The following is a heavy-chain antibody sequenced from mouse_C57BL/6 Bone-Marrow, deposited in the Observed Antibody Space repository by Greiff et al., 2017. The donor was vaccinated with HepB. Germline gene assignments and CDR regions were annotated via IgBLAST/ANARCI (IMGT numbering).Heavy chain of an antibody. CDR2: ISYDGSN. CDR1: GYSITSGYY. Sequence: EVQLQQSGPGLVKPSQSLSLTCSVTGYSITSGYYWNWIRQFPGNKLEWMGYISYDGSNNYNPSLKNRISITRDTSKNQFFLKLNSVTTEDTATYYCAREEEEDSSDYYAMDYWGQGTSVTVSS. V-gene: IGHV3-6*01. CDR3: AREEEEDSSDYYAMDY. D-gene: IGHD3-2*01. J-gene: IGHJ4*01.